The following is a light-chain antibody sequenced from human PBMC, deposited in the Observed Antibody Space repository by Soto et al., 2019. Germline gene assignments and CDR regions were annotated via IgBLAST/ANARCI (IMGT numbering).Light chain of an antibody. Sequence: AIQITKSPSSLSSSVGDRVTITCQSSQGIRNDLGWYQQKPVKAPKLLIYTASSLQSGVPSRFSGSGSGTDFTLTISSLQPEDFATYYCLQDYNYPLTFGQGTKVDI. CDR2: TAS. CDR3: LQDYNYPLT. J-gene: IGKJ1*01. V-gene: IGKV1-6*01. CDR1: QGIRND.